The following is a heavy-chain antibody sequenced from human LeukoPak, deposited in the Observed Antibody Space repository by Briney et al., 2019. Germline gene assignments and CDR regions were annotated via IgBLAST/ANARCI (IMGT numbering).Heavy chain of an antibody. CDR1: GFSFDEYA. V-gene: IGHV3-9*01. J-gene: IGHJ4*02. CDR2: ISWNSGSI. CDR3: AKDRSTTVTTLDY. D-gene: IGHD4-17*01. Sequence: PGGSLRLSCAASGFSFDEYAMHWVRQAPGKGLEWVSGISWNSGSIGYADSVKGRFTISRDNAKNSLYLQMNSLRAEDTALYYCAKDRSTTVTTLDYWGQGTLVTVSS.